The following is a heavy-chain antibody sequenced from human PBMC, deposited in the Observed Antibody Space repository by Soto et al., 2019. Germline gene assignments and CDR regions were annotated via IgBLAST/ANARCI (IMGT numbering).Heavy chain of an antibody. D-gene: IGHD4-17*01. J-gene: IGHJ4*02. CDR2: IYYSGST. CDR1: GGSISSYY. V-gene: IGHV4-59*08. CDR3: ARSMTTVVTLDY. Sequence: SETLSLTCSVSGGSISSYYWSWIRQPPGKGLEWIGCIYYSGSTYYNPSLKSRVTISVDTSKNQFSLKLSSVTAADTAVSYCARSMTTVVTLDYWGQGTLVTVSS.